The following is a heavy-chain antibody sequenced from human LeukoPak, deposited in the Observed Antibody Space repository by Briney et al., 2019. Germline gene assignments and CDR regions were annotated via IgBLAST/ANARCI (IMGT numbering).Heavy chain of an antibody. V-gene: IGHV3-7*04. CDR1: GFTLSTYW. Sequence: PGGSLRLSCAASGFTLSTYWMSWVRQAPGKGLEWVASINRDGGGKYYVDSVRGRFTISRDNGKNSLYLQMNSLRAEDTAVYYCASERFYYYDSSDYYGIFDYWGQGTLVTVSS. D-gene: IGHD3-22*01. CDR3: ASERFYYYDSSDYYGIFDY. J-gene: IGHJ4*02. CDR2: INRDGGGK.